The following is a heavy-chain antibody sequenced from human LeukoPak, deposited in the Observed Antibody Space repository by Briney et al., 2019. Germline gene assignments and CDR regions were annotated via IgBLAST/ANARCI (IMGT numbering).Heavy chain of an antibody. D-gene: IGHD3-10*01. CDR3: AKDGPYYYGSGSYYPPYHFDY. CDR1: GFTVSSKY. Sequence: PGGSLRLSCAASGFTVSSKYMSWVRQAPGKGLEWVSAIYTCGSTYYAGSVKGRFTISRDNSKNTLYLQMNNLRAEDTAVYYCAKDGPYYYGSGSYYPPYHFDYWGQGTLVTVSS. V-gene: IGHV3-66*01. CDR2: IYTCGST. J-gene: IGHJ4*02.